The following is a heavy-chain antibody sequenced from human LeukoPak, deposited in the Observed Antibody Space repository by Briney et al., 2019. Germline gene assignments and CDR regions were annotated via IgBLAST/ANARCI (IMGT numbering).Heavy chain of an antibody. CDR1: GGSISSYY. CDR2: IYYSGST. V-gene: IGHV4-59*01. J-gene: IGHJ4*02. CDR3: AREWGLDSGYEV. D-gene: IGHD5-12*01. Sequence: SETLSLTCTVSGGSISSYYWSWIRQPPGKGLEWIGYIYYSGSTNYNPSLKSRVTISVDTSKNQFSLKLISVTAADTAVYYWAREWGLDSGYEVWGQGTLVTVSS.